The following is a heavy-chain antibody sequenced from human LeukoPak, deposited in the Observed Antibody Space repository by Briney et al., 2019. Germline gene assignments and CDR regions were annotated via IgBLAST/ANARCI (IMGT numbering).Heavy chain of an antibody. CDR1: GYTFTSYG. CDR3: ARDYGDYGVDAFDI. V-gene: IGHV1-18*01. CDR2: ISAYKGNT. J-gene: IGHJ3*02. Sequence: ASVKVSCKASGYTFTSYGISWVRQAPGQGLEWMGWISAYKGNTNYAQKLQGRVTMTTDTSTRTAYMEPRSLRSDDTAVYYCARDYGDYGVDAFDIWGQGTVVTVSS. D-gene: IGHD4-17*01.